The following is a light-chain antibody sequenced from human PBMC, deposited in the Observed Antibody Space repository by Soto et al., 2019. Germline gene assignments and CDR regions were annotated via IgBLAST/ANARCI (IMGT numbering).Light chain of an antibody. V-gene: IGLV2-8*01. Sequence: QSALTQPPSASGSPGRSVTSSCTGTSSDVGGYNYVSWYQQHPGKAPKLMIYEVSKRPSGVPDRFSGAKSGNTASLTVSGLQAEDEADYYCSSYAGSNNVVFGGGTKLTVL. CDR1: SSDVGGYNY. CDR3: SSYAGSNNVV. CDR2: EVS. J-gene: IGLJ2*01.